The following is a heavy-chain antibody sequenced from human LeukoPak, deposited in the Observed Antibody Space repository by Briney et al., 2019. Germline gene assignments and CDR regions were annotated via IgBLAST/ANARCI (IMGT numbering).Heavy chain of an antibody. CDR2: ISSSGSTI. J-gene: IGHJ4*02. Sequence: PGGSLRLSCAASGFTFSDYYMSWIRQAPGKGLEWVSYISSSGSTIYYADSVRGRFTISRDNAKNSLYLQMNSLRAEDTAVYYCARGYYDFWSGYLIDYWGQGTLVTVSS. D-gene: IGHD3-3*01. CDR1: GFTFSDYY. CDR3: ARGYYDFWSGYLIDY. V-gene: IGHV3-11*01.